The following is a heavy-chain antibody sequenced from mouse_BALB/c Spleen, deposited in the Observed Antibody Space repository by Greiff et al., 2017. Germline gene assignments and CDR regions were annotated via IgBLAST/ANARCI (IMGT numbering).Heavy chain of an antibody. D-gene: IGHD2-1*01. Sequence: EVQLVESGGGLVKPGGSLKLSCAASGFTFSSYAMSWVRQSPEKRLEWVAEISSGGSYTYYPDTVTGRFTISRDNAKNTLYLEMSSLRSEDTAMYYCARYGNSYAMDYWGQGTSVTVSS. CDR2: ISSGGSYT. CDR1: GFTFSSYA. J-gene: IGHJ4*01. CDR3: ARYGNSYAMDY. V-gene: IGHV5-9-4*01.